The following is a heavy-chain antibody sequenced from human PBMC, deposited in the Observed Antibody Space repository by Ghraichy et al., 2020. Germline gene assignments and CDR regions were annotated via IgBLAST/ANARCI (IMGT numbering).Heavy chain of an antibody. Sequence: SVKVSCKASGGTFSSYSLSWVRQAPGQGLEWMGRIIPIVGIANYAQKFQGRVTITADKSTSTAYVELSSLRSEDTAVYYCARGLGGTTRLREKYGMDVWGQGTTVTVSS. CDR2: IIPIVGIA. J-gene: IGHJ6*02. D-gene: IGHD1-26*01. CDR3: ARGLGGTTRLREKYGMDV. CDR1: GGTFSSYS. V-gene: IGHV1-69*02.